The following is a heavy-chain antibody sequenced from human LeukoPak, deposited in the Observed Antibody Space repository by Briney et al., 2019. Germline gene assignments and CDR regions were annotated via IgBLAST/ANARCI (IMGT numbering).Heavy chain of an antibody. CDR2: IWYDGSNK. CDR3: ARDYDILTGYYTYYFDY. D-gene: IGHD3-9*01. Sequence: GGSLRLSCAASGFTFSSYGMHWVRQAPGKGLEWVAVIWYDGSNKYYADSVKGRFTISRGNSKNTLYLQMNSLRAEDTAVYYCARDYDILTGYYTYYFDYWGQGTLVTVSS. V-gene: IGHV3-33*01. J-gene: IGHJ4*02. CDR1: GFTFSSYG.